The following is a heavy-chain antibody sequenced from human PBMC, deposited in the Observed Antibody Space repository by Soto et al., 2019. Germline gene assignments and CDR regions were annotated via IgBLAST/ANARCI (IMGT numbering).Heavy chain of an antibody. CDR3: AAELGNSGYDGHDY. Sequence: QVQLVESGGGVVQPGRSLRLSCAASGFTFSSCAMHWVRQAPGKGLEWVAVIIYDGSDKYYADSVQGRFTISRDNSKNTLYLQMNSLRPEDTAVYYCAAELGNSGYDGHDYWGQGTLVTVSS. D-gene: IGHD5-12*01. CDR2: IIYDGSDK. CDR1: GFTFSSCA. V-gene: IGHV3-30-3*01. J-gene: IGHJ4*02.